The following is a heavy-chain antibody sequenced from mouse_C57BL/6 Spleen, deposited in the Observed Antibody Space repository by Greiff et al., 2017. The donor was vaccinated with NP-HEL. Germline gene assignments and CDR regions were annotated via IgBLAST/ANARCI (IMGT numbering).Heavy chain of an antibody. V-gene: IGHV1-82*01. D-gene: IGHD1-1*01. CDR2: IYPGDGDT. CDR1: GYAFSSSW. Sequence: VQLQQSGPELVKPGASVKISCKASGYAFSSSWMNWVKQRPGKGLEWIGRIYPGDGDTNYNGKFKGKATLTADKSSSTAYMQLSSLTSEDSAVYFCARKGTTVVAFDYWGQGTTLTVSS. CDR3: ARKGTTVVAFDY. J-gene: IGHJ2*01.